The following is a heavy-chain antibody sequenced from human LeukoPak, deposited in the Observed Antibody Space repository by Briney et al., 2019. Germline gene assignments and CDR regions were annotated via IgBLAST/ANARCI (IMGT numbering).Heavy chain of an antibody. Sequence: SETLSLTCTVSGGSISSSSYYWGWIRQPPGKGLEWIGYIYYSGSTNYNPSLKSRVTISVDTSKNQFSLKLSSVTAADTAVYYCAREKLGWFGEYYMDVWGKGTTVTVSS. V-gene: IGHV4-61*01. D-gene: IGHD3-10*01. CDR3: AREKLGWFGEYYMDV. CDR2: IYYSGST. CDR1: GGSISSSSYY. J-gene: IGHJ6*03.